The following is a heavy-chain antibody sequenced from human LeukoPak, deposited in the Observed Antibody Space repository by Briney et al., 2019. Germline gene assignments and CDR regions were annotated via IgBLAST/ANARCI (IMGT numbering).Heavy chain of an antibody. D-gene: IGHD3-10*01. CDR2: IFYSGST. CDR1: AGSLSSYY. Sequence: SETLSLTCTVSAGSLSSYYWSWIRQPPGKGLEWIGYIFYSGSTNYNPSLKSRVTISVDTSKNQFSLKLSSVTTADTAVYYCARGLWFGDENPPYFDYWGQGTLVTVSS. CDR3: ARGLWFGDENPPYFDY. V-gene: IGHV4-59*01. J-gene: IGHJ4*02.